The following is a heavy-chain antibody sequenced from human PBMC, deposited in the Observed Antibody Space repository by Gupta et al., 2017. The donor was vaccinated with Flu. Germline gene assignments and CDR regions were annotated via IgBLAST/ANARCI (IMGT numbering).Heavy chain of an antibody. V-gene: IGHV3-21*01. D-gene: IGHD2-2*01. CDR1: GFTFSSYS. CDR2: ISSSSSYI. J-gene: IGHJ3*02. Sequence: EVQLVESGGGLVKPGGYLRLSCAASGFTFSSYSMNWVRQAPGKGLEWVSSISSSSSYIYYADSVKGRFTISRDNAKNSLYLQMNSLRAEDTAVYYCARDRVVPAAPAVPFDIWGQGTMVTVSS. CDR3: ARDRVVPAAPAVPFDI.